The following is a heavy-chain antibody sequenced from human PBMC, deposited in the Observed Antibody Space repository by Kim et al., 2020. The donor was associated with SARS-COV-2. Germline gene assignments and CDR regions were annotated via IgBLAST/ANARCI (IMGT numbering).Heavy chain of an antibody. J-gene: IGHJ4*02. CDR1: GFTFSDYY. Sequence: GGSLRLSCAASGFTFSDYYMSWIRQAPGKGLEWVSYISSSSSYTNYADSVKGRFTISRDNAENSLYLQMNSLRAEDTAVYYCARRGSSWYSQIDYWGQGTLVIVSS. V-gene: IGHV3-11*03. CDR3: ARRGSSWYSQIDY. CDR2: ISSSSSYT. D-gene: IGHD6-13*01.